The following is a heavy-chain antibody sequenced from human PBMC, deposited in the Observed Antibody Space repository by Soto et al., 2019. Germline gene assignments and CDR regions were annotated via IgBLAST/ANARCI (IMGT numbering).Heavy chain of an antibody. CDR2: ISYDGSNK. V-gene: IGHV3-30*18. Sequence: GGSLRLSCAASGFTFSSYGMHWVRQAPGKGLEWVAVISYDGSNKYYADSVKGRFTISRDNSKNTLYLQMNSLRAEDTAVYYCAKDTKGSGMDVWGQGTTVTVSS. J-gene: IGHJ6*02. CDR3: AKDTKGSGMDV. CDR1: GFTFSSYG. D-gene: IGHD3-3*01.